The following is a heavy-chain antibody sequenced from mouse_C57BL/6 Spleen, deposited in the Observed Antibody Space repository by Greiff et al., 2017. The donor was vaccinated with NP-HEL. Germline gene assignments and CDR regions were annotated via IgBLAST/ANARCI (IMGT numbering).Heavy chain of an antibody. J-gene: IGHJ2*01. D-gene: IGHD4-1*01. V-gene: IGHV1-50*01. Sequence: QVQLQQPGAELVKPGASVKLSCKASGYTFTSYWMQWVKQRPGQGLEWIGEIDPSDSYTNYNQKFKGKATLTVDTSSSTANMQLSSLTSEDSAVYYCARRRLGDYWGQGTTLTVSS. CDR2: IDPSDSYT. CDR1: GYTFTSYW. CDR3: ARRRLGDY.